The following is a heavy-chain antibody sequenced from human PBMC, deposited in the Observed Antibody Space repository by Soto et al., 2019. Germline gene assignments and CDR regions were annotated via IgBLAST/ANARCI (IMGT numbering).Heavy chain of an antibody. CDR3: ERTTYNYGDYSYFDY. Sequence: SVTLSLTWTVACGSISSYYWSWIRQPTGKGLEWIGYIYYSGSTNYNPSLKSRVTISVDTSKNQFSLKLSSVTAADTAVFYCERTTYNYGDYSYFDYWGQGTLVNVSS. D-gene: IGHD4-17*01. V-gene: IGHV4-59*08. CDR1: CGSISSYY. CDR2: IYYSGST. J-gene: IGHJ4*02.